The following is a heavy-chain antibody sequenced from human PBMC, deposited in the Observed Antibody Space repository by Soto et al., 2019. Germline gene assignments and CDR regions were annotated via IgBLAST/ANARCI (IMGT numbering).Heavy chain of an antibody. CDR1: GGSFSGYY. V-gene: IGHV4-34*01. Sequence: SETLSLTCAVYGGSFSGYYWSWIRQPPGKGLEWIGEINHSGSTNYNPSLKSRVTISVDTSKNQFSLKLSSVTAADTAVYYCARWAGSSRDGYNHRDYWYFDLWGRGTLVTVSS. J-gene: IGHJ2*01. CDR3: ARWAGSSRDGYNHRDYWYFDL. D-gene: IGHD5-12*01. CDR2: INHSGST.